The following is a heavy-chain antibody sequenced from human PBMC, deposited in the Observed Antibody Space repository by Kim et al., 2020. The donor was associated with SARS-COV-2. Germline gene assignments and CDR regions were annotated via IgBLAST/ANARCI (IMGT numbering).Heavy chain of an antibody. V-gene: IGHV3-66*02. CDR3: ARDVGGGYSSGWADY. D-gene: IGHD6-19*01. CDR2: IYSGGST. Sequence: GGSLRLSCAASGFTVSSNYMSWVRQAPGKGLEWVSVIYSGGSTYYADSVKGRFTISRDNSKNTLYLQMNSLRAEDTAVYYCARDVGGGYSSGWADYWGQGTLVTVSS. J-gene: IGHJ4*02. CDR1: GFTVSSNY.